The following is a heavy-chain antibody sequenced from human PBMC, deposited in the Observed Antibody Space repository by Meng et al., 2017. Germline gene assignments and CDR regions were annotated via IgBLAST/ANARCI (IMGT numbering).Heavy chain of an antibody. V-gene: IGHV3-74*01. CDR2: ISGDGSIT. CDR1: GFTFNNYW. D-gene: IGHD1-1*01. J-gene: IGHJ4*02. Sequence: EVQLGRAGGGLVQPGGTLRLSCAASGFTFNNYWMHWVRQVPGKGLVWVSRISGDGSITNYADSVKGRFTISRDNAKNTLYLQMNSLRPEDTAVYYCLDEAPRSDYWGQGSLVTVSS. CDR3: LDEAPRSDY.